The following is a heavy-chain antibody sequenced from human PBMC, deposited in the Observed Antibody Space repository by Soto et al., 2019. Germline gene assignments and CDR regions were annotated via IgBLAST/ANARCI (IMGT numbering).Heavy chain of an antibody. CDR2: ISSDGNDK. V-gene: IGHV3-30*04. J-gene: IGHJ4*02. Sequence: QVQLVESGGGVVQPGRSLRLSCAASEFTFSSYAMHWVRQAPGKGLEWVTVISSDGNDKYYADSVKGRLTISRDNSKNTLYLQMNSLRAEDTAVYYCAREGYGGKGVPDYWGQGTLVTVSS. D-gene: IGHD4-17*01. CDR3: AREGYGGKGVPDY. CDR1: EFTFSSYA.